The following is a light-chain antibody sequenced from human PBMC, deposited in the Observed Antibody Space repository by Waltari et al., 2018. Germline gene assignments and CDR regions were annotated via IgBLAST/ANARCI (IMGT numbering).Light chain of an antibody. J-gene: IGKJ1*01. V-gene: IGKV3-20*01. Sequence: EIVLTQSPGTLSSSPGERATLSCRASPSVSSSYLAWYQQKPGQAPRLLIYGASSRATGIPDRFSGSGSGTDFTLTISRLEPEDFAVYYCQQYGSSPGTFGQGTKVEIK. CDR2: GAS. CDR1: PSVSSSY. CDR3: QQYGSSPGT.